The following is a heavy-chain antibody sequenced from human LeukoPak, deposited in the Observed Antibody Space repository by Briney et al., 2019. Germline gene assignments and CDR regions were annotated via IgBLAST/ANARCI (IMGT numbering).Heavy chain of an antibody. Sequence: PSGTLSVTSTVPGGSISSSYWNWIRHPPGKGLECMGYINYSGSTNYNPSHKSRVTISVDTSKNQFSLKLSSATAADTAVYYCARGDDYKSTLFDYWGQGTLVTVSS. D-gene: IGHD5-12*01. CDR3: ARGDDYKSTLFDY. J-gene: IGHJ4*02. V-gene: IGHV4-59*01. CDR2: INYSGST. CDR1: GGSISSSY.